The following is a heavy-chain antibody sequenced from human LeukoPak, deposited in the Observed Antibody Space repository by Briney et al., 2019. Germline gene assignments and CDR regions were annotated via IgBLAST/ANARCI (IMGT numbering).Heavy chain of an antibody. CDR1: GFTFSNYA. CDR3: VRMFSGPLDY. Sequence: GGSLRLSCLASGFTFSNYAMSWVRQAPGKGLEWVSGITISGRTAYYADSVKGRFTISRDNFKNTLYLQMNSLRAEDTAVYYCVRMFSGPLDYWGQGTLVTVS. J-gene: IGHJ4*02. CDR2: ITISGRTA. D-gene: IGHD3-10*02. V-gene: IGHV3-23*01.